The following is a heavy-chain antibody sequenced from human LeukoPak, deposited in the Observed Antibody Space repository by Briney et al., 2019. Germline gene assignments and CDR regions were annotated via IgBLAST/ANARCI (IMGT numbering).Heavy chain of an antibody. CDR2: ISGSGGST. V-gene: IGHV3-23*01. Sequence: PGGSLRLSCAASGFTVSSNHMSWVRQAPGKGLEWVSAISGSGGSTYYADSVKGRFTVSRDNSKNTLYLQMNSLRAEDTAVYYCAKDCSSTSCYPDYWGQGTLVTVSS. J-gene: IGHJ4*02. D-gene: IGHD2-2*01. CDR1: GFTVSSNH. CDR3: AKDCSSTSCYPDY.